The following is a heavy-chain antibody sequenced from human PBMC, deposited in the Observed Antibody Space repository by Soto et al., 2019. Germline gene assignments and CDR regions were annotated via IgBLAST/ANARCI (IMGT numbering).Heavy chain of an antibody. J-gene: IGHJ4*02. CDR3: ARDKRDLRFLEWSYDIDY. CDR1: GFTFSSCA. Sequence: QVQLVESGGGVVQPGRSLRLSCAASGFTFSSCAMHWVRQAPGKGLEWVALISYDGSNKYYADSVKGRFNISRDNSKNTLYLQMNSLRAEDTAVYYCARDKRDLRFLEWSYDIDYWGQGTLVTVSS. D-gene: IGHD3-3*01. V-gene: IGHV3-30-3*01. CDR2: ISYDGSNK.